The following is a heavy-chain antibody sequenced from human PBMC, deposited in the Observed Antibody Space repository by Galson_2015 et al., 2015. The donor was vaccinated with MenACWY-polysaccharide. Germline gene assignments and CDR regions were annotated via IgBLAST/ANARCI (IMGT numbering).Heavy chain of an antibody. J-gene: IGHJ4*02. CDR1: GLTFSSHW. D-gene: IGHD7-27*01. Sequence: SLRLSCAASGLTFSSHWMSWVRQAPGKGLEWVANIKGDGSETYYVESMKGRFTISRDNAKNSLYPQMNSLRVEDTAVYYCATQAWGRFDYWGQGALVTVSS. CDR3: ATQAWGRFDY. V-gene: IGHV3-7*03. CDR2: IKGDGSET.